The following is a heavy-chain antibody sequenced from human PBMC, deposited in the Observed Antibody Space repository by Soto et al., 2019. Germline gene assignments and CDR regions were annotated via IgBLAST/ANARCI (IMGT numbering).Heavy chain of an antibody. Sequence: QVQLQESGPGLVKPSGTLSLTCAVSGDSISSTKWWGWVRQPPGKGLEWVGEIYYGGSTNYNPSLKRRVTISVDKSKNQFSLKLSSVTAADTAVYYCAIGIAAAGRFDYWGQGTLVTVSS. CDR3: AIGIAAAGRFDY. J-gene: IGHJ4*02. CDR1: GDSISSTKW. CDR2: IYYGGST. D-gene: IGHD6-13*01. V-gene: IGHV4-4*02.